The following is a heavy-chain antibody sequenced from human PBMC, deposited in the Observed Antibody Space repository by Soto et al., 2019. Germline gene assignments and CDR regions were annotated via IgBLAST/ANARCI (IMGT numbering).Heavy chain of an antibody. CDR3: ARGLGYDSNGRFLAAFDV. CDR1: GASLSSSGYY. J-gene: IGHJ3*01. Sequence: QVQVQESGPGLAKPSQTLSLTCTVSGASLSSSGYYWTWIRQVPGKALEWIGYIFHTGTTFYNPSLKSRVVMSIEKSDNQFSLNLRSVTAADTAVYYCARGLGYDSNGRFLAAFDVWGHGTMVTVSS. D-gene: IGHD3-22*01. CDR2: IFHTGTT. V-gene: IGHV4-31*03.